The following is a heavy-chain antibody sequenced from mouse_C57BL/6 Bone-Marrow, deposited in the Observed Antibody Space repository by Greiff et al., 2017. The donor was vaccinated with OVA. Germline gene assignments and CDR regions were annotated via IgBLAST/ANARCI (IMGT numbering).Heavy chain of an antibody. V-gene: IGHV1-26*01. J-gene: IGHJ3*01. CDR1: GYTFTDYY. Sequence: VQLQQSGPELVKPGASVKISCKASGYTFTDYYMNWVKQSHGKSLEWIGDINPNNGGTSYNQKFKGKATLTVDKSSSTAYMELRSLTSEDSAVYYCARKGLPSWFAYWGQGTLVTVSA. CDR2: INPNNGGT. CDR3: ARKGLPSWFAY. D-gene: IGHD3-1*01.